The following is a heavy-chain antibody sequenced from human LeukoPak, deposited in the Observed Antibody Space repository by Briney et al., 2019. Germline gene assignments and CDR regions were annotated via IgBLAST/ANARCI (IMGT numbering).Heavy chain of an antibody. V-gene: IGHV1-69*05. J-gene: IGHJ5*02. CDR2: IIPIFGTA. D-gene: IGHD4-17*01. Sequence: SVKVSCKASGGTFSSYAISWVRQAPGQGLEWMGGIIPIFGTANYAQKFQGRVTITTDESTSTAYMELSSLRSEDTAVYYCARDRVGDYDWFDPWGQGTLVTVSS. CDR1: GGTFSSYA. CDR3: ARDRVGDYDWFDP.